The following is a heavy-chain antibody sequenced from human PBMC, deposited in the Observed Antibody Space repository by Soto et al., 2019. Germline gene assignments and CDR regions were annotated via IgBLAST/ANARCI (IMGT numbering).Heavy chain of an antibody. D-gene: IGHD5-12*01. CDR3: ARHQSGAFDY. V-gene: IGHV4-59*08. J-gene: IGHJ4*02. CDR1: GGSINGYY. Sequence: SETLSLTCTVSGGSINGYYWSWIRQPPGKGLEWIGYIYYSGSTNYNPSLKSRVTMSVDTSKNQFSLKLSSVTAADTAVYYCARHQSGAFDYWGQGTLVTVSS. CDR2: IYYSGST.